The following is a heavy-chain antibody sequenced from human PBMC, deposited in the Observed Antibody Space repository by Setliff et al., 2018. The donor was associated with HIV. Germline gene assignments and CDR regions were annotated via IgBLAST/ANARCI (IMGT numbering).Heavy chain of an antibody. Sequence: PSETLSLTCTVSGGSISSGSYYWSWIRQPAGKGLEWIGRIYTTGITNYIPSLKSRVTISLATSKNQFSLKLTSVTAADTGVYFCARGRQDSYCDSTSYYWGDAFDIWGQGTRVTVSS. CDR2: IYTTGIT. D-gene: IGHD3-22*01. V-gene: IGHV4-61*02. CDR3: ARGRQDSYCDSTSYYWGDAFDI. CDR1: GGSISSGSYY. J-gene: IGHJ3*02.